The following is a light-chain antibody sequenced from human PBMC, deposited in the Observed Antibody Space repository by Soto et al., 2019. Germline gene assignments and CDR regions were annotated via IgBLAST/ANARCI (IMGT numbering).Light chain of an antibody. CDR3: QQYKSWPIT. V-gene: IGKV3-20*01. CDR2: GAS. J-gene: IGKJ5*01. CDR1: QSVSSSY. Sequence: EIVLTQSPGTLSLSPGERATLSCRASQSVSSSYLAWYQQKPGQAPRLLIYGASSRATGIPDRFSGSGSGTDFTLTISSLQSEDFAIYYCQQYKSWPITFGQGTRLEIK.